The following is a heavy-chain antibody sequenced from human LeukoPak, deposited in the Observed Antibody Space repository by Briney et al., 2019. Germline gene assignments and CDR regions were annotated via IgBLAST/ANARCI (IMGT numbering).Heavy chain of an antibody. D-gene: IGHD1-26*01. CDR3: ARDGVVGATLGARRWRPLDY. V-gene: IGHV1-46*01. J-gene: IGHJ4*02. CDR2: INPSGGST. CDR1: GYTFTSYY. Sequence: ASVKVSCKASGYTFTSYYMHWVRQAPGQGLEWMGIINPSGGSTSYAQKFQGRVTMTRDTSTSTVYMELGSLRSEDTAVYYCARDGVVGATLGARRWRPLDYWGQGTLVTVSS.